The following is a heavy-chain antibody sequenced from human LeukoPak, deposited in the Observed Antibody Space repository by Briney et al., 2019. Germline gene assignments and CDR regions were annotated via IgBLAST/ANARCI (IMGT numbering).Heavy chain of an antibody. J-gene: IGHJ6*03. CDR2: INPTSGAT. V-gene: IGHV1-46*01. CDR1: GYSFTDFH. CDR3: AREVSWTTVTTRHYFYYYMGV. Sequence: GASVNVSCKASGYSFTDFHVHWVRPAPGQGLEWVGIINPTSGATTYAQKFQGRVTMTGDMSTSTVYMELSGLGSEDTAVYYCAREVSWTTVTTRHYFYYYMGVWGKGTTVTVSS. D-gene: IGHD4-11*01.